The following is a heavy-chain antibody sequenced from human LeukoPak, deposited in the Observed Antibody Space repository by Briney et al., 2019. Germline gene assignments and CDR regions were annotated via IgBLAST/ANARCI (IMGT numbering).Heavy chain of an antibody. CDR3: ARSETTVTPFDP. J-gene: IGHJ5*02. CDR2: ISSSSSYI. CDR1: GFTFSSYS. Sequence: GGSLRLSCAASGFTFSSYSMNWVRQAPGKGLEWVSSISSSSSYIYYTDSVKGRFTISRDNAKNSLYLQMNSLRAEDTAVYYCARSETTVTPFDPWGRGTLVTVSS. D-gene: IGHD4-17*01. V-gene: IGHV3-21*01.